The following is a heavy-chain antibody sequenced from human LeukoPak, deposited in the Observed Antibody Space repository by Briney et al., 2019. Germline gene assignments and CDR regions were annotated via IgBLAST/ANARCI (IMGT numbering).Heavy chain of an antibody. CDR3: ARESDGGGYRFDY. Sequence: GGSLRLSCAASGFTFSSYGMHWVRQAPGQGLEWLAYISSSGDRTLYCSASMKGRFTVSRDNAKNSLYLQMNTLTIEDTAVYYCARESDGGGYRFDYWGQGSLVTVSS. J-gene: IGHJ4*02. D-gene: IGHD3-22*01. CDR1: GFTFSSYG. CDR2: ISSSGDRTL. V-gene: IGHV3-48*04.